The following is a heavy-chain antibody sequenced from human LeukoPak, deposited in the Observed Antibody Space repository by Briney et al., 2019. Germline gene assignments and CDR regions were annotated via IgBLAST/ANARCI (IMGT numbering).Heavy chain of an antibody. CDR3: AREKPTPYSSGFDP. CDR2: INPNSGGT. CDR1: GYTFTGYY. J-gene: IGHJ5*02. D-gene: IGHD6-19*01. V-gene: IGHV1-2*02. Sequence: ASVKVSCKASGYTFTGYYMHWVRQAPGQGLEWMGWINPNSGGTNYAQKFQGRVTMTRDTSISTAYMELSRLRSDDTAVYYCAREKPTPYSSGFDPWGQGTLVTVSS.